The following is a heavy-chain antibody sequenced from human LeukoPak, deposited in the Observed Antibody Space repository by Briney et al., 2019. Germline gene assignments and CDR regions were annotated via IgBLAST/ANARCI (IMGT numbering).Heavy chain of an antibody. CDR1: GFTFDDYA. J-gene: IGHJ4*02. Sequence: GGSLRLSCAASGFTFDDYAMHWVRQAPGKGLEWVSGISWNSGSIGYADSVKGRFTISRDNAKNSLYLQMNSLRAEDMALYYCAKASGYCCNTSCYTGFDYWGQGTLVTVSS. CDR3: AKASGYCCNTSCYTGFDY. V-gene: IGHV3-9*03. CDR2: ISWNSGSI. D-gene: IGHD2-2*02.